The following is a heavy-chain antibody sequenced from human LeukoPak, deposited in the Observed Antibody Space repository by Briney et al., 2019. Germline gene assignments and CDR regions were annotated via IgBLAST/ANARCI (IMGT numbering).Heavy chain of an antibody. CDR1: GFTFSSYD. Sequence: PGGSLRLSCAASGFTFSSYDMHWVRQATGKGMEWVSAIGTAGDTYYPGSVKGRFTISRENAKNSLYLQMNSLRAEDTAVYYCARDLSLIALTDWGQGTLVTVSS. J-gene: IGHJ4*02. CDR3: ARDLSLIALTD. CDR2: IGTAGDT. D-gene: IGHD3-22*01. V-gene: IGHV3-13*01.